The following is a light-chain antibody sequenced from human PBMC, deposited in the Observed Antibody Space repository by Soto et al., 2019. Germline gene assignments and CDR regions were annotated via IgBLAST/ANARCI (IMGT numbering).Light chain of an antibody. CDR1: QGIRND. CDR2: AAS. J-gene: IGKJ1*01. Sequence: AIQMTQSPSSLSASLGDRVTITCRASQGIRNDLGWYQQKPGKAPKLLIFAASSLQGGVPSRFSGSGSGTDFALTISSLQPEDFATYYCLQDYNYPRTFGQGTKVDIK. CDR3: LQDYNYPRT. V-gene: IGKV1-6*02.